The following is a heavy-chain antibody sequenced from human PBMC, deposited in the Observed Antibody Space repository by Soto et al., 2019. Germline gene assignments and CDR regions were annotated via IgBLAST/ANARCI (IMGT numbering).Heavy chain of an antibody. CDR3: ANSGGGSGDYYYGMDV. V-gene: IGHV4-59*01. Sequence: SETLSLTCTVSGGSISSYYWSWIRQPPGKGLEWIGYIYYSGSTNYNPSLKSRVTISVDTSKNQFSLKLSSVTAADTAVYYCANSGGGSGDYYYGMDVWGQGTTVTVSS. J-gene: IGHJ6*02. D-gene: IGHD3-16*01. CDR1: GGSISSYY. CDR2: IYYSGST.